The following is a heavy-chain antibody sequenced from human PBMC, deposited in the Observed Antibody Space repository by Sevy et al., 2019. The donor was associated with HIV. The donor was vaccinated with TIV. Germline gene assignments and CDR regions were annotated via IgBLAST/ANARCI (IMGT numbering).Heavy chain of an antibody. Sequence: SETLSLTCTVSGASMISKYWSWIRQTPGKGLEWIAYIYDTGRTNYNPSLKSRVTTSLDTSRNQFSLSLSSVTAADTAVYYCALINVVTLGWFDPWGQGTLVTVSS. CDR3: ALINVVTLGWFDP. V-gene: IGHV4-59*01. D-gene: IGHD2-15*01. CDR2: IYDTGRT. CDR1: GASMISKY. J-gene: IGHJ5*02.